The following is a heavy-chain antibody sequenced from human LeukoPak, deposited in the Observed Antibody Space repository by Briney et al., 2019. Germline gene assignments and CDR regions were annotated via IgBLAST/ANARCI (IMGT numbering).Heavy chain of an antibody. J-gene: IGHJ4*02. CDR2: INHSGST. V-gene: IGHV4-30-2*01. D-gene: IGHD6-19*01. CDR1: GGSIISGGSY. Sequence: SQTLSLTCTVSGGSIISGGSYWSWIRQPPGKGLEWIGEINHSGSTNYNPSLKGRVTISVDTSKNQFSLKLSSVTAADTAVYYCARALPNIAVAGSLIDYWGQGTLVTVSS. CDR3: ARALPNIAVAGSLIDY.